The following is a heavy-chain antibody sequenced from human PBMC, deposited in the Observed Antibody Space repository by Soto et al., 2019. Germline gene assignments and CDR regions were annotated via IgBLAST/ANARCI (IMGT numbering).Heavy chain of an antibody. Sequence: ASVKVSCKASGYTFTGYYMHWVRQTPGQGLEWMGWINPNSGGTNYAQKFQCWVTMTRDTSISTAYMELSRLRSDDTAVSSCAKTPYSSSPPFVYRGEGTLLTDSS. V-gene: IGHV1-2*04. CDR3: AKTPYSSSPPFVY. CDR2: INPNSGGT. CDR1: GYTFTGYY. D-gene: IGHD6-6*01. J-gene: IGHJ4*02.